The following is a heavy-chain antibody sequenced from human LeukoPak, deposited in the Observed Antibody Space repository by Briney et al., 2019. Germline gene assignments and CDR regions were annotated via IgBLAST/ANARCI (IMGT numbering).Heavy chain of an antibody. CDR2: IRSKAYGGTT. CDR3: TRDLSAYCSSTSCYNRFDP. V-gene: IGHV3-49*04. J-gene: IGHJ5*02. Sequence: PGGSLRLSCTASGFTFGDYAMSWVRQAPGKGLEWVGFIRSKAYGGTTEYAASVKGRFTISRDDSKSIAYLQMNSLKTEDTAVYYCTRDLSAYCSSTSCYNRFDPWGQGTLVTVSS. D-gene: IGHD2-2*01. CDR1: GFTFGDYA.